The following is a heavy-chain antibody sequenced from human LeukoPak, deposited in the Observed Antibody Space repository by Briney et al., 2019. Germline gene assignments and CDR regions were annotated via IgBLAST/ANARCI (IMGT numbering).Heavy chain of an antibody. CDR3: TTIGGGYCSRTSCYRDY. J-gene: IGHJ4*02. D-gene: IGHD2-2*01. Sequence: GGSLRLSCAASGFTFNKAWMTWVRQAPGKGLEWVGRIKGEADGETTDYAAPVKGRFTMLRDDSKNTLYLQMNGLKTEDTAVYYCTTIGGGYCSRTSCYRDYWGQGILVTVSS. CDR2: IKGEADGETT. V-gene: IGHV3-15*01. CDR1: GFTFNKAW.